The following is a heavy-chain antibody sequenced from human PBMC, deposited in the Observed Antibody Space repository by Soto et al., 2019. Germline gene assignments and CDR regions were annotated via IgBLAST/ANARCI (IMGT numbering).Heavy chain of an antibody. J-gene: IGHJ6*02. CDR2: INAGNGNT. D-gene: IGHD1-26*01. CDR1: GYTFTSYA. Sequence: ASVKVSCKASGYTFTSYAMHWVRQAPGQRLEWMGWINAGNGNTKYSQKLQGRVTITTDTSTSTAYMELRSLRSDDTAVYYCARDGRLVGALDYYYYGMDVWGQGTTVTVSS. V-gene: IGHV1-3*01. CDR3: ARDGRLVGALDYYYYGMDV.